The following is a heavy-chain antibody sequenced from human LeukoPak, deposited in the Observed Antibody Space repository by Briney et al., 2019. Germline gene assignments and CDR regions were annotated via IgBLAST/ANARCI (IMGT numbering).Heavy chain of an antibody. Sequence: ASVKVSCKVSGYTLTELSMHWVRQAPGKGLEWMGGFDPEDGETIYAQKFQGRVTMTEDTSTDTAYMELSSLRSEDTAVYYCATEGHSYYDFWSGRYFDLWGRGTLATVSS. D-gene: IGHD3-3*01. CDR1: GYTLTELS. J-gene: IGHJ2*01. V-gene: IGHV1-24*01. CDR2: FDPEDGET. CDR3: ATEGHSYYDFWSGRYFDL.